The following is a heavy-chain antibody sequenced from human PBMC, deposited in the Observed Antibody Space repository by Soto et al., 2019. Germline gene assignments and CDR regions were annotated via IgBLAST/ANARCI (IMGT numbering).Heavy chain of an antibody. D-gene: IGHD4-4*01. J-gene: IGHJ6*03. CDR2: IYSGGST. CDR1: GFTVSSNY. Sequence: GGSLRLSCAASGFTVSSNYMSWVRQAPGKGLEWVSVIYSGGSTYYADSVKGRFTISRHNSKNTLYLQMNSLRAEDTAVYYCARVVGYSNYGDYYYYMDVWGKGTTVTVSS. V-gene: IGHV3-53*04. CDR3: ARVVGYSNYGDYYYYMDV.